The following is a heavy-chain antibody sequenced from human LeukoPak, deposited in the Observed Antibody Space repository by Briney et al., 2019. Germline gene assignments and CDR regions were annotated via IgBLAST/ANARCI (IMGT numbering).Heavy chain of an antibody. CDR2: ISGSGGSI. D-gene: IGHD1-26*01. CDR1: GFIFRSYG. J-gene: IGHJ6*03. Sequence: GGSLRLSCAASGFIFRSYGMSWVRQAPGKGLEWVSGISGSGGSIYYADSVKGRFTISRDNSKNTLYLKMNSVKAEDTAVYYCAKGHGWGASYYYYYMDVWGKGTTVTISS. CDR3: AKGHGWGASYYYYYMDV. V-gene: IGHV3-23*01.